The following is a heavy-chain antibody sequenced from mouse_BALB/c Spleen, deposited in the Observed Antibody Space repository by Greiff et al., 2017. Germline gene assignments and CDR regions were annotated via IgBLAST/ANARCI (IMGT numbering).Heavy chain of an antibody. Sequence: QVQLQQPGAELVRPGVSVKISCKGSGYTFTDYAMHWVKQSHAKSLEWIGVISTYYGDASYNQKFKGKATMTVDKSSSTAYMELARLTSEDSAIYYCARSKYGNSDYWGQGTTLTVSS. CDR2: ISTYYGDA. J-gene: IGHJ2*01. CDR3: ARSKYGNSDY. CDR1: GYTFTDYA. D-gene: IGHD2-10*02. V-gene: IGHV1S137*01.